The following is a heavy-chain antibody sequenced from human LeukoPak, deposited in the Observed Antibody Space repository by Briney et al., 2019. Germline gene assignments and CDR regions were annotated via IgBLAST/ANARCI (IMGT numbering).Heavy chain of an antibody. D-gene: IGHD6-13*01. V-gene: IGHV3-66*01. Sequence: GGSLRLSCAASGFTVSSNYMSWVRQAPGKGLEWVSVIYSGGSTYYADSVKGRFTISRDNSKNTLYLQMNSLRAEDTAVYYCAREDRVGSSWYLGWFDPWGQGTLVTVSS. CDR2: IYSGGST. J-gene: IGHJ5*02. CDR3: AREDRVGSSWYLGWFDP. CDR1: GFTVSSNY.